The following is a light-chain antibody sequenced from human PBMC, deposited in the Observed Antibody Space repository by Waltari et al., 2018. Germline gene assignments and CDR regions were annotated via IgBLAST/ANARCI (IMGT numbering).Light chain of an antibody. CDR2: DAS. Sequence: EIVLTQSPATLSLSPGERVTLSCRASQSIDSYLAWYQQKPGQAPRLLIYDASNRATGIPARFSGSGSGTDFTLTISSLQAEDVAFYYCQQYYRIPYTFGQETKLEIK. CDR1: QSIDSY. V-gene: IGKV3-11*01. J-gene: IGKJ2*01. CDR3: QQYYRIPYT.